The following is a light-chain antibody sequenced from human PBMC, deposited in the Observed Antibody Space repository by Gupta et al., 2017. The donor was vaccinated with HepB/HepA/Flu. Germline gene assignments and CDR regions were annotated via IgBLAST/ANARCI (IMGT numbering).Light chain of an antibody. Sequence: EIVLTQSPATLSLSPGERATRSCRASQSVCSYLAWYQQKPEQAPRLLIYDASNSATGIPARFSGSGCETDFTLTSSDREDEDFAVYYEQKRRTLCTFGQGTKVDIK. CDR2: DAS. J-gene: IGKJ2*02. V-gene: IGKV3-11*01. CDR1: QSVCSY. CDR3: QKRRTLCT.